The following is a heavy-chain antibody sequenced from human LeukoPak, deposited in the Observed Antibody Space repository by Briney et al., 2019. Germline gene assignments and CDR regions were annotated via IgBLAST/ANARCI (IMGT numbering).Heavy chain of an antibody. D-gene: IGHD6-13*01. J-gene: IGHJ3*02. CDR3: ARARTWYSSSWYDAFDI. CDR2: IYYSGST. Sequence: SETLSLTCTVSGGSISSYYWSWIRQPPGKGPEWIGYIYYSGSTNYNPSLKSRVTISVDTSKNQFSLKLSSVTAADTAVYYCARARTWYSSSWYDAFDIWGQGTMVTVSS. CDR1: GGSISSYY. V-gene: IGHV4-59*01.